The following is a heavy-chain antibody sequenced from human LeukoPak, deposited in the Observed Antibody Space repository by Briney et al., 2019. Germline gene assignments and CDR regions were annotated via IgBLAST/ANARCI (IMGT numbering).Heavy chain of an antibody. CDR1: GFTFDDYA. CDR2: ISWNSGTK. V-gene: IGHV3-9*01. Sequence: PGGSLRPSCAASGFTFDDYAMHWVRQAPGKGLEWVSGISWNSGTKGYADSVKGRFTISRDNAKNSLYLQMNSLRGEDAALYYCAVLHYYAMDVWGQGTTVTVSS. CDR3: AVLHYYAMDV. D-gene: IGHD2-8*01. J-gene: IGHJ6*02.